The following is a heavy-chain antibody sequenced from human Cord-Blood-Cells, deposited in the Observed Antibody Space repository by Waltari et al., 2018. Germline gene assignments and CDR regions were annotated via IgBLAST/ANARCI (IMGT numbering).Heavy chain of an antibody. Sequence: QVQLQESGPGLVKPSETLSLTCTVSGGSISSYYWSWIRQPPGKGLEWIGYIYYSGSTNYNPSLKRRVTISVDTSKNQFALKLSSVTAADTAVYYCARGVEGLWFGELYIDYWGQGTLVTVSS. J-gene: IGHJ4*02. CDR1: GGSISSYY. V-gene: IGHV4-59*01. CDR2: IYYSGST. D-gene: IGHD3-10*01. CDR3: ARGVEGLWFGELYIDY.